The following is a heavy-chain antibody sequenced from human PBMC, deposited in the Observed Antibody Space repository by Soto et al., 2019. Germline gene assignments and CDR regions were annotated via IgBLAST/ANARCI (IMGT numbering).Heavy chain of an antibody. Sequence: PGESLKISCKGSGYTFTNYWIGWVRQMPGKGLEWVGIIYPGDSDTRYSPSFQGQVTISADNSITTAYLQWRSLKASDTAMFYCARIVMPTTMAHHVFDVWGQGTMVTVS. CDR1: GYTFTNYW. D-gene: IGHD5-18*01. CDR3: ARIVMPTTMAHHVFDV. V-gene: IGHV5-51*01. CDR2: IYPGDSDT. J-gene: IGHJ3*01.